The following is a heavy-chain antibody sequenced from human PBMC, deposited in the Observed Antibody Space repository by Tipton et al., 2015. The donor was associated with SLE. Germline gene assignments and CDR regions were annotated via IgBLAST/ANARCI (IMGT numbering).Heavy chain of an antibody. CDR1: GGSFSGYY. CDR2: INHSGST. V-gene: IGHV4-34*01. D-gene: IGHD3-22*01. CDR3: AREGDYYDNSGYSLGY. Sequence: LSLTCAVYGGSFSGYYWSWIRQPPGKGLEWIGEINHSGSTNYNPSLKSRVTISVDTSKNQFSLKLSSVTAADTAVYYCAREGDYYDNSGYSLGYWGQGTLVTVSS. J-gene: IGHJ4*02.